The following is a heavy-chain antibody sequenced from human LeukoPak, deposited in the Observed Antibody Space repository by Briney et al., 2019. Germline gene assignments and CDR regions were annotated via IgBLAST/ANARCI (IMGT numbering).Heavy chain of an antibody. D-gene: IGHD3-10*01. Sequence: PSETLSLTCTVSGGSISSYFWSWIRQPPGKGLEWIGCIYCTGTTNYNPSLKSRVTISVDTSKNQFSLKLSSVTAADTAVYYCASNYYGSGSLDYWGQGNLVTVSS. J-gene: IGHJ4*02. CDR3: ASNYYGSGSLDY. CDR2: IYCTGTT. V-gene: IGHV4-59*08. CDR1: GGSISSYF.